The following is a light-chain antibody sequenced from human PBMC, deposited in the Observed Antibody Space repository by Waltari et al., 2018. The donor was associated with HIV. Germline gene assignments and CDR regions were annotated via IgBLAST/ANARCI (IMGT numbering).Light chain of an antibody. J-gene: IGLJ2*01. CDR2: NSN. Sequence: QSVLTQPPSASGTPGQRVTISCSGRRSNIGSNPVTWYQQLPGTAPKLLIYNSNQRPSGVPDRFSGSKSSTSASLAISGLQSEDEGAYYCAAWDDGLNGLFGGGTKLTV. CDR1: RSNIGSNP. V-gene: IGLV1-44*01. CDR3: AAWDDGLNGL.